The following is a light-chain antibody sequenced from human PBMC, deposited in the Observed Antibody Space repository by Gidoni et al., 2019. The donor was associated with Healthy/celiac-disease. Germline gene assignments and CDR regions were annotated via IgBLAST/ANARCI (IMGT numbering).Light chain of an antibody. V-gene: IGKV1-27*01. J-gene: IGKJ1*01. Sequence: IQLTHSPSSLSASLGDRVTITCRASQGISNYLAWYQQKPGKVPKLLIYAASTLQSGVPSRFSGSGSGTDFTLTISSLQPEDVATYYCQKYNSAPWTFGQGTKVEIK. CDR1: QGISNY. CDR2: AAS. CDR3: QKYNSAPWT.